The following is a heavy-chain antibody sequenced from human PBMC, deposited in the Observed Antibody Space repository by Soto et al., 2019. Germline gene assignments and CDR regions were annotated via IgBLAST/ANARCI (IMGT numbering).Heavy chain of an antibody. CDR1: GFTFSSDW. CDR3: ARGGGYSYGAVFDY. V-gene: IGHV3-7*01. Sequence: EVQLVESGGGLVQPGGSLRLSCAASGFTFSSDWMSWVRQAPGKGLEWVANIKQDGSEKYYVDSVKGRFTISRDNAKNSLYLQRNSLRAEDTAVYYCARGGGYSYGAVFDYWGQGTLVTVSS. J-gene: IGHJ4*02. D-gene: IGHD5-18*01. CDR2: IKQDGSEK.